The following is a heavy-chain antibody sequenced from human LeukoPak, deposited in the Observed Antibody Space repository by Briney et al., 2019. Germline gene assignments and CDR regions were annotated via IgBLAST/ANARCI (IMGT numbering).Heavy chain of an antibody. D-gene: IGHD3-22*01. Sequence: GGTLRLSCAASGFTFRSDWMHWVRQPPGKGPEWISRITGDGSMTTYADYVKGRFTISRDNAKNTLYLQMNSLRADDTAVYYCARDVFTTYDTGGGYFDYWGQGTLVTVSS. CDR1: GFTFRSDW. V-gene: IGHV3-74*01. J-gene: IGHJ4*02. CDR2: ITGDGSMT. CDR3: ARDVFTTYDTGGGYFDY.